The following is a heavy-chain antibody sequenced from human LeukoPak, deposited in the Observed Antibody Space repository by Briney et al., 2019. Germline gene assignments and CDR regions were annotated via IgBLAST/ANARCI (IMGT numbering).Heavy chain of an antibody. CDR1: GYTFTDYY. CDR2: VDPEDGET. V-gene: IGHV1-69-2*01. J-gene: IGHJ5*02. D-gene: IGHD3-22*01. CDR3: ATTVSGYYKTNWFDP. Sequence: ASVKVSCKVSGYTFTDYYMHWVQQAPGKGLEWIGLVDPEDGETIYAEKFQGRVTITADTSTDTAYMELSSLRSEDTAVYYCATTVSGYYKTNWFDPWGQGTLVTVSS.